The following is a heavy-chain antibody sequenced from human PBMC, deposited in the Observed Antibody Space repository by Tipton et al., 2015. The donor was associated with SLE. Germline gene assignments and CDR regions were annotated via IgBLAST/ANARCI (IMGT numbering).Heavy chain of an antibody. CDR1: GGSISSGSYY. CDR3: ARGRVMV. V-gene: IGHV4-61*02. CDR2: IYTSGST. Sequence: TLSLTCTVSGGSISSGSYYWSWIRQPAGKGLEWIGRIYTSGSTNYNPSLKSRVTISVDTSKNQFSLKLSSVTAADTAVYYCARGRVMVWGQGTLVTVSS. J-gene: IGHJ4*02. D-gene: IGHD2-8*01.